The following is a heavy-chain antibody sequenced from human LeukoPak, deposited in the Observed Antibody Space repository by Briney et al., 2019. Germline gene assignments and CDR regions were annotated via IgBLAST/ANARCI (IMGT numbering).Heavy chain of an antibody. D-gene: IGHD5-18*01. CDR3: ARGGYSYGLDY. Sequence: PGGSLRLSCATSGFTFSSYAMHWVRQAPGKGLEWVAVISYDGSNKYYADSVKGRFTISRDNSKYTLYLQMNGLRAEDTAVYYCARGGYSYGLDYWGQGTLVTVSS. V-gene: IGHV3-30-3*01. CDR2: ISYDGSNK. J-gene: IGHJ4*02. CDR1: GFTFSSYA.